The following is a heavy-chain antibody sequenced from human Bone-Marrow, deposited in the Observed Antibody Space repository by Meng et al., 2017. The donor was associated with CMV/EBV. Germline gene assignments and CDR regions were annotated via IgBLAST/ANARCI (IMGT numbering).Heavy chain of an antibody. V-gene: IGHV4-4*07. Sequence: GLSRPCDTLYLPHTVSARYIIRSYSGWIRQPARKGLEWIGRIYPSGSTNYNPSLKSRVTMSVDTSKNQFSLKLSSVTAADTAVYYCARRGLLRYSSWYFDLWGRGTLVTVSS. J-gene: IGHJ2*01. D-gene: IGHD3-9*01. CDR2: IYPSGST. CDR1: ARYIIRSY. CDR3: ARRGLLRYSSWYFDL.